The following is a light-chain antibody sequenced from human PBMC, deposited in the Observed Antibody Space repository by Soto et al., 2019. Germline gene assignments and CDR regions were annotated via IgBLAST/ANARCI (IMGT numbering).Light chain of an antibody. CDR2: GNT. CDR1: SSDIGAGFD. Sequence: QPVLTHPPSVSGAPGQRVTISCTGSSSDIGAGFDVHWYQHLPGTAPKLLIYGNTNRPSGVPGRFSGSKSGTSASLVITGLQAEDEADYYCQSYENSRTGFYVFGTGTKLTVL. CDR3: QSYENSRTGFYV. J-gene: IGLJ1*01. V-gene: IGLV1-40*01.